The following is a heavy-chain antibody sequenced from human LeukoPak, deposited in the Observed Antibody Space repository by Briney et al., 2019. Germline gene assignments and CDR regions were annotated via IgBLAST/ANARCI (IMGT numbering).Heavy chain of an antibody. CDR1: GYTFTVYY. CDR2: INPNSGGT. V-gene: IGHV1-2*02. CDR3: AIPAGAAAGYDY. Sequence: ASVKLSCTASGYTFTVYYMHWVRQAPGQGLEWMGWINPNSGGTNYAQKFQGRVTMTRDTSISTAYMELSRRRSDDMAVYYCAIPAGAAAGYDYWGQGTLVTVSS. D-gene: IGHD6-13*01. J-gene: IGHJ4*02.